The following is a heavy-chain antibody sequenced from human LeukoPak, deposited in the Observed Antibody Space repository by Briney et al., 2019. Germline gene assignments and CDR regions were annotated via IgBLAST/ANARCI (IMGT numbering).Heavy chain of an antibody. CDR2: INPNSGGT. CDR1: GYTFTGYY. CDR3: ARDPTYCGGNCYSGKYYYGMDV. V-gene: IGHV1-2*06. J-gene: IGHJ6*02. D-gene: IGHD2-21*02. Sequence: GASVKVSCKASGYTFTGYYMHWVRQAPGQGLEWMGRINPNSGGTNYAQKFQGRVTMTRDTSTSIVYMELSSLRSEDTAVYYCARDPTYCGGNCYSGKYYYGMDVWGQGTTVTVSS.